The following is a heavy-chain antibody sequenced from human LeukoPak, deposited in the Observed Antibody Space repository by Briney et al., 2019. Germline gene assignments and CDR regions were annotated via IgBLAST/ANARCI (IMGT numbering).Heavy chain of an antibody. D-gene: IGHD4-17*01. CDR2: IYYSGST. CDR3: AREKLRNLSYFDY. V-gene: IGHV4-59*01. CDR1: GGSISSYY. Sequence: SETLSLTCTVSGGSISSYYWSWIRQPPGKGLEWIGYIYYSGSTNYNPSLKSRATISVDTSKNQFSLKLSSVTAADTAVYYCAREKLRNLSYFDYWGQGTLVTVSS. J-gene: IGHJ4*02.